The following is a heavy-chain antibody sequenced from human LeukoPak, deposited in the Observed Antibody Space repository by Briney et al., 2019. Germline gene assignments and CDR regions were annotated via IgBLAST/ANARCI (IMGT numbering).Heavy chain of an antibody. J-gene: IGHJ4*02. CDR3: ASHGAFYLAY. Sequence: PSETLSLTCAVSGGSIGSNNWWSWVRQPPGKGLEWIGEIYHIGNTNYNPSLKSRVTISVDKSNNQFSLKLNSVTAADTAVYYCASHGAFYLAYWGQGTLVTVSS. CDR1: GGSIGSNNW. D-gene: IGHD2/OR15-2a*01. CDR2: IYHIGNT. V-gene: IGHV4-4*02.